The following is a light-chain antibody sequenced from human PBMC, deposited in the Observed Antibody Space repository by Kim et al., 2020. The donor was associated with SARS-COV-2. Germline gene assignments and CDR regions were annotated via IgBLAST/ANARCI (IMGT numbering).Light chain of an antibody. J-gene: IGLJ3*02. CDR1: SLSSYY. Sequence: LEQTVRITGQGDSLSSYYASWYQQKPGQAPVLVIYGKNNRPSGIPDRFSGSSSGNTASLTITGAQAEDEADYYCNSRDSSGNHFRVFGGGTQLTVL. V-gene: IGLV3-19*01. CDR3: NSRDSSGNHFRV. CDR2: GKN.